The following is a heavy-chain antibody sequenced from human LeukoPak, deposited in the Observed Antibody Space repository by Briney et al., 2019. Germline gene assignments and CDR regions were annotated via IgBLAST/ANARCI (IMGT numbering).Heavy chain of an antibody. CDR2: INPNSGGT. CDR1: RYTFTGYY. V-gene: IGHV1-2*02. Sequence: GASVKVSCKASRYTFTGYYMHWVRQAPGQGLEWMGWINPNSGGTNYAQKFQGRVTMTRDTSISTAYMELSRLRSDDTAVYYCARGSQGYSYGFWGFDPWGQGTLVTVSS. D-gene: IGHD5-18*01. J-gene: IGHJ5*02. CDR3: ARGSQGYSYGFWGFDP.